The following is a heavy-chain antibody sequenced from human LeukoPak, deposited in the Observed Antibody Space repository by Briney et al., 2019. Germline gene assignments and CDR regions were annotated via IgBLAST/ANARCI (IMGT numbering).Heavy chain of an antibody. CDR3: AKGSDILTGWGAFDI. Sequence: GGSLRLSCAASGFSFSSYEMNWVRQAPGKGLEWVAVISYDGSNKYYADSVKGRFTISRDNSKNTLYLQMNSLRAEDTAVYYCAKGSDILTGWGAFDIWGQGTMVTVSS. CDR1: GFSFSSYE. D-gene: IGHD3-9*01. V-gene: IGHV3-30*18. J-gene: IGHJ3*02. CDR2: ISYDGSNK.